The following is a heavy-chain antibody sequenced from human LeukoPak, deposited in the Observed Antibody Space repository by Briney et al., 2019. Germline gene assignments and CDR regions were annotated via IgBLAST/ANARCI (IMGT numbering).Heavy chain of an antibody. J-gene: IGHJ4*02. D-gene: IGHD4-23*01. CDR1: GFTFSSYS. Sequence: SGGSLRLSCAASGFTFSSYSMNWVRQAAGKGLEWVSSISSSSSYIYYADSGKGRFTISRDNGKNSLYLQMNSLRAEDTAVYYCARDGCGNSGIDYWGQGTLVTVSS. CDR3: ARDGCGNSGIDY. CDR2: ISSSSSYI. V-gene: IGHV3-21*01.